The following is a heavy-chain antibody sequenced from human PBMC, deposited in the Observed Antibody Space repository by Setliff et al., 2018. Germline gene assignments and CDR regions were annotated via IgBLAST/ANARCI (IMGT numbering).Heavy chain of an antibody. CDR3: ARGGYNGYAVFDD. CDR1: GGSISGYY. CDR2: IYYTGSP. V-gene: IGHV4-59*01. Sequence: LSLTCTVSGGSISGYYWSWIRQPPGKGLEWIGNIYYTGSPSYSPSLRSRGTISVDTSKNKFSLSLSSVTAADTAAYYCARGGYNGYAVFDDWGQGALVTVSS. D-gene: IGHD5-12*01. J-gene: IGHJ4*02.